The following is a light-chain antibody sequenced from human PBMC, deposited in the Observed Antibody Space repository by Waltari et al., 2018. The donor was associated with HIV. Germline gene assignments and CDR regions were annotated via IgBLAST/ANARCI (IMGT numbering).Light chain of an antibody. V-gene: IGLV7-46*01. Sequence: QAVVTQEPSLTVSPGGTVTLTCGSTTGAVTSGHYPYWFQQKPGQAPRTLIYDTNNKHSWTPARFSGSLLGGRAALTLSGAEPEDEAEYYCLLSYSGARPHVVFGRGTKLTVL. CDR1: TGAVTSGHY. J-gene: IGLJ2*01. CDR3: LLSYSGARPHVV. CDR2: DTN.